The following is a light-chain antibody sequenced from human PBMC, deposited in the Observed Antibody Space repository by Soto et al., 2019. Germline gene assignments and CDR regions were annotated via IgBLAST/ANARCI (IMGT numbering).Light chain of an antibody. Sequence: EIVLTQSPGTLSLSPGERATLSCRATQSVSSSYLAWDQQKPGQAPRLLIYGASSRATRTPDRFSGSGSGTDFTLTISRLEAKDFAVYYYQQYGSSPPLTFGGGTKVEIK. J-gene: IGKJ4*01. CDR1: QSVSSSY. CDR3: QQYGSSPPLT. CDR2: GAS. V-gene: IGKV3-20*01.